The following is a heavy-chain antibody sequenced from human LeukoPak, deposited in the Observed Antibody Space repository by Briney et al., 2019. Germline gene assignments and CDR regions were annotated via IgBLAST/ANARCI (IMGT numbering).Heavy chain of an antibody. D-gene: IGHD5-18*01. CDR1: GFTFSNYG. V-gene: IGHV3-30*02. CDR3: AKDHSQNFDY. CDR2: LRRDGSDK. J-gene: IGHJ4*02. Sequence: GSLRLSCAASGFTFSNYGMHWVRQAPGKGLEWVAFLRRDGSDKYYADSVKGRFTISRDNSKNTVYLQMNGLRPEDTAVYYCAKDHSQNFDYWGQGTLVTVSS.